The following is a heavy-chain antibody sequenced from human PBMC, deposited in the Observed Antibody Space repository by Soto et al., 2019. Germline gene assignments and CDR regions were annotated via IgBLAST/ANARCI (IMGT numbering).Heavy chain of an antibody. CDR2: ISQVGRA. CDR1: GDSFSGYF. J-gene: IGHJ4*02. D-gene: IGHD4-17*01. Sequence: LSLTCDVSGDSFSGYFCNWLRQPPGKGLEWIGEISQVGRARYNPSLETRITISVDTCKTQFSLNLTSVTDADTAVYYCARGYGYFRQWGQGALVTVSS. CDR3: ARGYGYFRQ. V-gene: IGHV4-34*01.